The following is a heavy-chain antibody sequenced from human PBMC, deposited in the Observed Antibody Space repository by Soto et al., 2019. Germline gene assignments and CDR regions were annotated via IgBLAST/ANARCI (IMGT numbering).Heavy chain of an antibody. Sequence: PWGSLRLSCAASGFTFSSYWMHWVRQAPGKGLVWVSRINSDGSSTSYADSVKGRFTISRDNAKNTLYLQMNSLRAEDTAVYYCARTLSVYYDFWRGPRGFFDYWGQGTLVTVSS. CDR1: GFTFSSYW. D-gene: IGHD3-3*01. V-gene: IGHV3-74*01. J-gene: IGHJ4*02. CDR3: ARTLSVYYDFWRGPRGFFDY. CDR2: INSDGSST.